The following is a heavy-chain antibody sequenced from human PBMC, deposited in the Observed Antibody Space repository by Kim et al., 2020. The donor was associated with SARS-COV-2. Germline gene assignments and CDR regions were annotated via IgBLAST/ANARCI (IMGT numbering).Heavy chain of an antibody. CDR2: IYYSGST. V-gene: IGHV4-39*01. CDR1: GGSISSSSYY. J-gene: IGHJ3*02. CDR3: ARAHASYDFWSGYYTVGAFDI. Sequence: SETLSLTCTVSGGSISSSSYYWGWIRQPPGKGLEWIGSIYYSGSTYYNPSLKSRVTISVDTSKNQFSLKLSSVTAADTAVYYCARAHASYDFWSGYYTVGAFDIRGQGTMVTVSS. D-gene: IGHD3-3*01.